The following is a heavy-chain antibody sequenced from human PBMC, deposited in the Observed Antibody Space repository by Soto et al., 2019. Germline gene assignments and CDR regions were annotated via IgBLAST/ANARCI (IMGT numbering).Heavy chain of an antibody. CDR1: GFTFSDYY. J-gene: IGHJ4*02. Sequence: QVQLVESGGGLVKPGGSLRLSCAASGFTFSDYYMSWIRQAPGKGLEWVSCISSSGSYTNYADSVKGRFTISRDNAKTSLYLQMNSLRAEDTAVYYCARSTWLQLWLRGLGYYFDYWGQGTLVTVSS. CDR3: ARSTWLQLWLRGLGYYFDY. CDR2: ISSSGSYT. V-gene: IGHV3-11*05. D-gene: IGHD5-18*01.